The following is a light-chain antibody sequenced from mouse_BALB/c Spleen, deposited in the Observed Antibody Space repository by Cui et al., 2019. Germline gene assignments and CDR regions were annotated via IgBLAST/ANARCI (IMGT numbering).Light chain of an antibody. J-gene: IGKJ2*01. CDR1: SSVSY. Sequence: DILLTQSPAIIAASSGENVTIPGSASSSVSYMNWYQQKPGSSPKIWIYGISNLASGVPARFSGSGSGTSFSFTINSMEAEDVATYYCQQRSSYPYTFGGGTKLEIK. CDR3: QQRSSYPYT. CDR2: GIS. V-gene: IGKV4-90*01.